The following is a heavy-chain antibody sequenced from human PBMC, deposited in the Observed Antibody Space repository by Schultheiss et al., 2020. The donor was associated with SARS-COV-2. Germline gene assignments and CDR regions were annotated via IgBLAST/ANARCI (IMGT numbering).Heavy chain of an antibody. CDR2: INPNSGGT. Sequence: ASVKVSCKASGYTFTGYYMHWVRQAPGQGLEWMGWINPNSGGTNYAQKFQGSVTMTRDTSTSAAYMELSRLRSDDTAVYYCARSPLAYYYYYGMDVWGQGTTVTVSS. J-gene: IGHJ6*02. V-gene: IGHV1-2*04. CDR3: ARSPLAYYYYYGMDV. CDR1: GYTFTGYY.